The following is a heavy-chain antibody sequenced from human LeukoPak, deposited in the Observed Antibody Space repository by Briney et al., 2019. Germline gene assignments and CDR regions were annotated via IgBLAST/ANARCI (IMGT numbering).Heavy chain of an antibody. D-gene: IGHD2-15*01. CDR3: AKDRAVVAATLIFDY. J-gene: IGHJ4*02. V-gene: IGHV3-23*01. Sequence: PGGSLRLSCAASGFTFSTYAMSWVRQAPGKGLEWVSTISGSGGSTYYADPVKGRFTISRDNSKNTLYLQMNSLRAEDTAVYFCAKDRAVVAATLIFDYWGQGTLVTVSS. CDR2: ISGSGGST. CDR1: GFTFSTYA.